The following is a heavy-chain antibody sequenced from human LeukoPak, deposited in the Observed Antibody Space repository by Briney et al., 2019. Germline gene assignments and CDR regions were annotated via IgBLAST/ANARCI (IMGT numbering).Heavy chain of an antibody. J-gene: IGHJ4*02. CDR3: ARDPVDGDNYERSWTDY. V-gene: IGHV1-69*04. Sequence: GASVKVSCKASGGTFSSYAISWVRQAPGQGLEWMGRIIPILGIANYAQKFQGRVTITADKSTSTAYMELSSLRSEDTAVYYCARDPVDGDNYERSWTDYWGQGTLVTVSS. CDR1: GGTFSSYA. CDR2: IIPILGIA. D-gene: IGHD5-24*01.